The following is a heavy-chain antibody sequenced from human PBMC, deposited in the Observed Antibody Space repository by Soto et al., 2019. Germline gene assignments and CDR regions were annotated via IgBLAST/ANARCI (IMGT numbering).Heavy chain of an antibody. Sequence: GGSLRLSCAASGFTFDDYGMSWVRQAPGKGLEWVSGINWNGGSTGYADSVKGRFTISRDNAKNSLYLQMNSLSAEDTALYHYARVVVVVVPAATRSGDYYYYYYMDVWGKGTTVTVSS. CDR3: ARVVVVVVPAATRSGDYYYYYYMDV. V-gene: IGHV3-20*01. CDR2: INWNGGST. J-gene: IGHJ6*03. CDR1: GFTFDDYG. D-gene: IGHD2-2*01.